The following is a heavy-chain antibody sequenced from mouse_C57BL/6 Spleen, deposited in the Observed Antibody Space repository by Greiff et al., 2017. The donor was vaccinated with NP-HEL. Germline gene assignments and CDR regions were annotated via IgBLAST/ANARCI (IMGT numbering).Heavy chain of an antibody. Sequence: QVQLQQPGAELVRPGTSVKLSSKASGYTFTSYWMHWVKQRPGQGLEWIGVIDPSDSYTNYNQKFKGKATLTVDTSSSTAYMQLSSLTSEDSAVYYCARSYGNYVGWYFDVWGTGTTVTVSS. CDR3: ARSYGNYVGWYFDV. J-gene: IGHJ1*03. CDR1: GYTFTSYW. CDR2: IDPSDSYT. D-gene: IGHD2-1*01. V-gene: IGHV1-59*01.